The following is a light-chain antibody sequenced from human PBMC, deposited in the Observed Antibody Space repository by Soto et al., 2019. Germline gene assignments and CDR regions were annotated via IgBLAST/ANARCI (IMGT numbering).Light chain of an antibody. V-gene: IGLV2-14*03. CDR2: DVS. Sequence: QSVLTQPASVSGSPGQSLTISCTGTSSDVGGYNYVSWYQHHPGKAPKLIIYDVSNRPSGVSNRFSGSKSGNTASLTISGLQPEDEADYYCSSYTTSNTRQIVFGTGTKVTVL. CDR3: SSYTTSNTRQIV. CDR1: SSDVGGYNY. J-gene: IGLJ1*01.